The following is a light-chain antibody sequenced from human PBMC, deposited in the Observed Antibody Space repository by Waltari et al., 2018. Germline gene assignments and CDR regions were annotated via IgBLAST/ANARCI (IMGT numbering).Light chain of an antibody. Sequence: QSVLTQPPSVSGAPGQRVTISCTGSSSNLRAGYDVPWYQQLPGTAPKVLIYGNNIRPSGVPDRFSASRSGTSASLAITGVQSEDEADYYCQYYDRSLTGLFGGGTKLTVL. V-gene: IGLV1-40*01. CDR1: SSNLRAGYD. CDR3: QYYDRSLTGL. CDR2: GNN. J-gene: IGLJ3*02.